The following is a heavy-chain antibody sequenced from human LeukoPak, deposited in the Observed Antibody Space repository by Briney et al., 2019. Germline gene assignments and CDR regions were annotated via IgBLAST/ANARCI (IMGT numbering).Heavy chain of an antibody. CDR3: ARGVGSYSSYYYMDV. Sequence: ASVKVSCKASGYTFTSYDINWVRQATGQGLEWMGWMNPNSGNTGYAQKFQGRVTITRNTSISTAYMELSSLRSEDTAVYYCARGVGSYSSYYYMDVWGKGTTVTVSS. CDR2: MNPNSGNT. V-gene: IGHV1-8*03. CDR1: GYTFTSYD. J-gene: IGHJ6*03. D-gene: IGHD1-26*01.